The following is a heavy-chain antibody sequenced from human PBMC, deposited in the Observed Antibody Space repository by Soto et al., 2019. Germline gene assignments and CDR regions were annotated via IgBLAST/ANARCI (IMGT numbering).Heavy chain of an antibody. J-gene: IGHJ6*02. CDR2: IRAYNGNT. CDR3: ASSFTSSQWLYGMDV. Sequence: QVQLVQSGAEVKKPGASVNVSCKASGYTFINYGFSWVRQAPGQRLEWMGWIRAYNGNTNYAQKLQGRVTMTTDTSTGTAYMELRSLSSDDTAVYYCASSFTSSQWLYGMDVWGQGTTVTVSS. V-gene: IGHV1-18*01. D-gene: IGHD2-2*01. CDR1: GYTFINYG.